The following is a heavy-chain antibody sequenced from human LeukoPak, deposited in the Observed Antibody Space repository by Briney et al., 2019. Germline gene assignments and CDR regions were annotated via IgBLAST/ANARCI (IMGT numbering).Heavy chain of an antibody. Sequence: ASVKVSCKASGGTFSSYAISWVRQAPGQGLEWMGRIIPMFDIANYAQKFQGRVTITADKSTSTAYMELSSLRAEDTAVYYCARDHPGYSGYVHWGQGTLVTVSS. CDR1: GGTFSSYA. D-gene: IGHD5-12*01. CDR3: ARDHPGYSGYVH. J-gene: IGHJ4*02. V-gene: IGHV1-69*04. CDR2: IIPMFDIA.